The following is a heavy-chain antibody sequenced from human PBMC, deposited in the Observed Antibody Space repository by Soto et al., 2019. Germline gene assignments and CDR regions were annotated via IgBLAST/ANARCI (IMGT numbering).Heavy chain of an antibody. V-gene: IGHV4-31*03. CDR1: GGSISSGGYY. Sequence: LTCTVSGGSISSGGYYWSWIRQHPGKGLEWIGYIYYSGSTYYNPSLKSRVTISVDTSKNQFSLKLSSVTAADTAVYYCARVMPGLYYYGMDVWGQGTTCTV. CDR2: IYYSGST. D-gene: IGHD2-2*01. CDR3: ARVMPGLYYYGMDV. J-gene: IGHJ6*02.